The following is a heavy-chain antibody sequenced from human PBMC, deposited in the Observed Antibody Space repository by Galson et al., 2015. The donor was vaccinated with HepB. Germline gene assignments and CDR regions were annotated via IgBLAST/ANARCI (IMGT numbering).Heavy chain of an antibody. J-gene: IGHJ6*03. CDR3: AKWGSGWGGGRVRYYYYMDV. CDR2: ISYDGSNK. CDR1: GFTFSSYG. D-gene: IGHD6-19*01. V-gene: IGHV3-30*18. Sequence: SLRLSCAASGFTFSSYGMHWVRQAPGKGLEWVAVISYDGSNKYYADSVKGRFTISRDNSKNTLYLQMNSLRAEDTAVYYCAKWGSGWGGGRVRYYYYMDVWGKGTTVTVSS.